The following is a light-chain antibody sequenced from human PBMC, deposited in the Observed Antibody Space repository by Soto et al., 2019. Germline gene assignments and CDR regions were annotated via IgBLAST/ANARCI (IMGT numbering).Light chain of an antibody. CDR3: AAWDDSLNSYV. Sequence: QSVLTQPTSASGTPGQMFTISCSGISFNIGTYNVNWYHQLPGTAPKLLVYSNDQRPSGVPDRFSGSKSGTSASLAISGLQSEDEADYYCAAWDDSLNSYVFGIGTKVTGL. CDR1: SFNIGTYN. V-gene: IGLV1-44*01. J-gene: IGLJ1*01. CDR2: SND.